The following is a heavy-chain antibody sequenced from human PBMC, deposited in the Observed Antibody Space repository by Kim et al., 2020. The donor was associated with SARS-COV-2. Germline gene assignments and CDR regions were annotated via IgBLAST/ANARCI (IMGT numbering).Heavy chain of an antibody. CDR3: ARDHKGSGSYPEYFDL. D-gene: IGHD1-26*01. CDR1: GGSISSYY. CDR2: IYTSGST. V-gene: IGHV4-4*07. J-gene: IGHJ2*01. Sequence: SETLSLTCTVSGGSISSYYWSWIRQPAGKGLEWIGRIYTSGSTNYNPSLKSRVTMSVDTSKNQFSLKLSSVTAADTAVYYCARDHKGSGSYPEYFDLWGRGTLVTVSS.